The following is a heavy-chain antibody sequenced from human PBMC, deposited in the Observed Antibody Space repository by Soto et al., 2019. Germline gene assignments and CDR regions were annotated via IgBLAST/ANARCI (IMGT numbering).Heavy chain of an antibody. Sequence: PSETLSLTCAVSGYSISSGYYWGWIRQPPGKGLEWIGSIYHSGSTYYNPSLKSRVTISVDTSKNQFSLKLSSVTAADTAVYYCARGRDYGCMDVWGQGTTVTVSS. CDR3: ARGRDYGCMDV. CDR2: IYHSGST. V-gene: IGHV4-38-2*01. D-gene: IGHD3-10*01. CDR1: GYSISSGYY. J-gene: IGHJ6*02.